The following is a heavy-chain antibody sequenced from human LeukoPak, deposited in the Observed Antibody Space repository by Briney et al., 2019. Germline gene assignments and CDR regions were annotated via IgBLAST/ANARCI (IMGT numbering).Heavy chain of an antibody. D-gene: IGHD6-6*01. J-gene: IGHJ4*02. CDR2: IIPIFGTA. CDR1: GGTFSSYA. V-gene: IGHV1-69*05. Sequence: SVKVSCKASGGTFSSYAISWVRLAPGQGLEWMGGIIPIFGTANYAQKFQGRVTITTDESTSTAYMELSSLRSEDTAVYYCARVEAARRYFDYWGQGTLVTVSS. CDR3: ARVEAARRYFDY.